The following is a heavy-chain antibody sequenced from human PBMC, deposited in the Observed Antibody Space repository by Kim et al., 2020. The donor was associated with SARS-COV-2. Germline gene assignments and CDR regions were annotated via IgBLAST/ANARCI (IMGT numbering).Heavy chain of an antibody. CDR3: AGAYYDILTGLFDY. J-gene: IGHJ4*02. V-gene: IGHV3-48*03. Sequence: ADSVKGRFTISRDNAKNSLYLQMNSLRAEDTAVYYCAGAYYDILTGLFDYWGQGTLVTVCS. D-gene: IGHD3-9*01.